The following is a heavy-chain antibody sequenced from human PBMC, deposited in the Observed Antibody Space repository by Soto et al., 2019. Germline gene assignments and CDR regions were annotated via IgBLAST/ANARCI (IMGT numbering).Heavy chain of an antibody. CDR1: GGSISSSSYY. V-gene: IGHV4-39*01. Sequence: SETLLLTFTVSGGSISSSSYYCGWIRQPPGKGLEWIGTIYYRGRTYYNPSLKIRVTISVDTSKNQFSLKLSSVTAAGTAVYYCARHGNWNDGCYWGQGTLVTVSS. CDR3: ARHGNWNDGCY. CDR2: IYYRGRT. D-gene: IGHD1-20*01. J-gene: IGHJ4*02.